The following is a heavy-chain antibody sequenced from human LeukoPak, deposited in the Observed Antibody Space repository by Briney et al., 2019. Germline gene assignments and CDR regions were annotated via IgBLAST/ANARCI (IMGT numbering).Heavy chain of an antibody. Sequence: GGSLRLSCAASGFTFSSYEMNWVRQAPGKGLEWVSSISSSSSYIYYADSVKGRFTISRDNSKNTLYLQMNSLRAEDTAVYYCAKLARYSSSWYEPYWFDPWGQGTLVTVSS. CDR2: ISSSSSYI. CDR1: GFTFSSYE. CDR3: AKLARYSSSWYEPYWFDP. J-gene: IGHJ5*02. V-gene: IGHV3-21*04. D-gene: IGHD6-13*01.